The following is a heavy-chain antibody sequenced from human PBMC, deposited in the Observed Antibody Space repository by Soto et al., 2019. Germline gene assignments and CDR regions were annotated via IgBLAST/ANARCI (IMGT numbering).Heavy chain of an antibody. D-gene: IGHD3-16*02. Sequence: TSETLSLTCTVSGGSISSGGYYWSWIRQHPGKGLEWIGYIYYSGSTYYNPSLKSRVTISVDTSKNQFSLKLSSVTAADTAVYYCASGYYDYVWGSYRPEPRAFDIWGQGTMVTVSS. CDR1: GGSISSGGYY. CDR3: ASGYYDYVWGSYRPEPRAFDI. CDR2: IYYSGST. J-gene: IGHJ3*02. V-gene: IGHV4-31*03.